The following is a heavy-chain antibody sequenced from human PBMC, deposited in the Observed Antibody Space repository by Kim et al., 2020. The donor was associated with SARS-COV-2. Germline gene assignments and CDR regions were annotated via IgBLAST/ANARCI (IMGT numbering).Heavy chain of an antibody. D-gene: IGHD3-9*01. V-gene: IGHV4-59*01. CDR3: ARMSRTGPYYYYGMDV. Sequence: SLKSRVTISVDTSKTQFSLKLSSVTAADTAVYYCARMSRTGPYYYYGMDVWGQGTTVTVSS. J-gene: IGHJ6*02.